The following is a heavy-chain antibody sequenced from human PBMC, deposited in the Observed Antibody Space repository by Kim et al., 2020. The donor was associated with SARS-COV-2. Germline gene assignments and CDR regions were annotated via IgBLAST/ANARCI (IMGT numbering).Heavy chain of an antibody. V-gene: IGHV1-8*01. CDR3: ARKWDY. D-gene: IGHD2-8*01. CDR2: PNKGST. J-gene: IGHJ4*02. Sequence: PNKGSTGYAQKCQGRVTMTRNNSENTAYMERSSLRSEDTAVYYCARKWDYWGQGTLVTVSS.